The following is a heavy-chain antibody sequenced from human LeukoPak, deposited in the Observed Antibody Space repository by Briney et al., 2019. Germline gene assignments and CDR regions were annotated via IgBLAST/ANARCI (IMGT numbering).Heavy chain of an antibody. CDR2: INPDGSEK. D-gene: IGHD5-12*01. V-gene: IGHV3-7*01. CDR3: VRGGYRGFDYEY. Sequence: GGSLRLSCTASGFSFSSNWMTWVRQAPGKGLEWVGNINPDGSEKFYVDSVRGRFTISRDNARSSVYLQMTSLRADDTAVYYCVRGGYRGFDYEYWGQGTLVTVSS. CDR1: GFSFSSNW. J-gene: IGHJ4*02.